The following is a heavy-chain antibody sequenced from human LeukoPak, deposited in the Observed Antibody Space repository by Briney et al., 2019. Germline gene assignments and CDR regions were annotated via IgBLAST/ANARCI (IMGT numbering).Heavy chain of an antibody. Sequence: GGSLRLSCVASGFTFSSYGMQWVRQAPGKGLEWVAVIWYDGNNKDYADSVKGRFTISRDNAKNSLYLQMNSLRAEDTAVYYCAREWFGGGMDVWGQGTTVTVSS. CDR3: AREWFGGGMDV. V-gene: IGHV3-33*01. CDR1: GFTFSSYG. D-gene: IGHD3-10*01. CDR2: IWYDGNNK. J-gene: IGHJ6*02.